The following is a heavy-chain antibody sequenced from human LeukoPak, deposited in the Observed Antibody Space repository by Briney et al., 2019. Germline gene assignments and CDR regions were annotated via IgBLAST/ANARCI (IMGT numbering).Heavy chain of an antibody. Sequence: GRSLRLSCAASGFTFSSYAMHWVRQAPGKGLEWVAIISYDGNNKYYTDSVKGRFTISRDNSKNTLYLQMSSLRAEDTAVYYCARGGIITSYAFEIWGQGAMVTVSS. V-gene: IGHV3-30*03. J-gene: IGHJ3*02. D-gene: IGHD1-26*01. CDR3: ARGGIITSYAFEI. CDR2: ISYDGNNK. CDR1: GFTFSSYA.